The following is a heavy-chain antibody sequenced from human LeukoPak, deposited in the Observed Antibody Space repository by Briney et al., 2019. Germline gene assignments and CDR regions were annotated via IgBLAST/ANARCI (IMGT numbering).Heavy chain of an antibody. D-gene: IGHD6-19*01. J-gene: IGHJ4*02. CDR3: ATYSSGCLGY. CDR1: GYILNSNY. Sequence: ASVKVSCKASGYILNSNYMHWVRQAPGQGLEWMGRINPNSGGTNYAQKFQGRVTMTRDTSISTAYMELSRLRSDDTAVYYCATYSSGCLGYWGQGTLVTVSS. CDR2: INPNSGGT. V-gene: IGHV1-2*06.